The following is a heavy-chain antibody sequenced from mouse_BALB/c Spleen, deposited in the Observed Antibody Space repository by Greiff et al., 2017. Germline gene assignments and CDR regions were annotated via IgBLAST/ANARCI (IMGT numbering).Heavy chain of an antibody. Sequence: EVNVVESGGGLVQPGGSLRLSCATSGFTFTDYYMSWVRQPPGKALEWLGFIRNKANGYTTEYSASVKGRFTISRDNSQSILYLQMNTLRAEDSATYYCARDKAPVVAGDAMDYWGQGTSVTVSS. V-gene: IGHV7-3*02. CDR1: GFTFTDYY. D-gene: IGHD1-1*01. CDR2: IRNKANGYTT. CDR3: ARDKAPVVAGDAMDY. J-gene: IGHJ4*01.